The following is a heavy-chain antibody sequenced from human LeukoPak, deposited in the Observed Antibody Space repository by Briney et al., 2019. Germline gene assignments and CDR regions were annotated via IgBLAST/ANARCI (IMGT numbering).Heavy chain of an antibody. CDR3: ARGRYLTTGGGAAAGFLDC. J-gene: IGHJ4*02. D-gene: IGHD6-13*01. V-gene: IGHV4-34*01. Sequence: SETLSLTCGVSGGSFSGYYWNWIRQPPGKGLEWIGEINHSGSTNYNPSLKSRVTISVDTSQKQCSLRLCSVTAADTAVYYCARGRYLTTGGGAAAGFLDCWGQGCLVTVSS. CDR2: INHSGST. CDR1: GGSFSGYY.